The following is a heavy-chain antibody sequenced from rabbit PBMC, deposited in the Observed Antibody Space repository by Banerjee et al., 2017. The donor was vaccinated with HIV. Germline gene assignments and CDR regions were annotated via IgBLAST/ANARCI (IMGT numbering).Heavy chain of an antibody. J-gene: IGHJ6*01. V-gene: IGHV1S45*01. CDR2: IYSGSSGDT. Sequence: QEQLEESGGDLVKPGASLTLTCTASGFSFSSRYYMCWVRQAPGKELEWIACIYSGSSGDTYYASWAKGRFTISKTSSTTVTLQMTSLTAADTATYFCARETSSSFSSYGMDLWGPGTLVTVS. CDR3: ARETSSSFSSYGMDL. CDR1: GFSFSSRYY. D-gene: IGHD1-1*01.